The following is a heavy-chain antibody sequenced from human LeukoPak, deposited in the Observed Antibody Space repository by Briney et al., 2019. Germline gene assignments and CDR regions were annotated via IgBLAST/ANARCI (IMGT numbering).Heavy chain of an antibody. J-gene: IGHJ6*02. D-gene: IGHD6-13*01. CDR1: GFTFSSYG. V-gene: IGHV3-33*01. Sequence: GGSLRLSCAASGFTFSSYGMHWVRQAPGKGLEWVAVIWYDGSNKYYADSVKGRFTISGDNSKNTLYLQMNSLRAEDTAVYYCARGTWQQPHNGMDVWGQGTTVTVSS. CDR3: ARGTWQQPHNGMDV. CDR2: IWYDGSNK.